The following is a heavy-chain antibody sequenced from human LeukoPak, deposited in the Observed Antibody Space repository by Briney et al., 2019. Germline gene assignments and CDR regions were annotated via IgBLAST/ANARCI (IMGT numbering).Heavy chain of an antibody. Sequence: ASVKVSCKASGYTFTSYGINWVRQATGQGLEWMGWMNPNSGNTGYAQKFQGRVTMTRNTSISTAYMELSSLRSEDTAVYYCARDYDFWSGYYTNYYYGMDVWGQGTTVTVSS. D-gene: IGHD3-3*01. CDR1: GYTFTSYG. J-gene: IGHJ6*02. CDR3: ARDYDFWSGYYTNYYYGMDV. CDR2: MNPNSGNT. V-gene: IGHV1-8*02.